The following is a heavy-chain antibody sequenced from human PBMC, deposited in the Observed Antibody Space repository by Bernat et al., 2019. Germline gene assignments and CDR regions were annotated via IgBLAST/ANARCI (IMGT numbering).Heavy chain of an antibody. CDR3: AKDRAGGSDNYYGMDV. J-gene: IGHJ6*02. CDR2: ISYDGSNK. CDR1: GFTFSSYG. D-gene: IGHD1-26*01. Sequence: QVQLLESGGGVVQPGRSLRLSCAASGFTFSSYGMHWVRQAPGKGLEWVAVISYDGSNKYYADSVKGRFTISRDNSKNTLYLQMNSLRAEDTAVYYCAKDRAGGSDNYYGMDVWGQGTMVTVSS. V-gene: IGHV3-30*18.